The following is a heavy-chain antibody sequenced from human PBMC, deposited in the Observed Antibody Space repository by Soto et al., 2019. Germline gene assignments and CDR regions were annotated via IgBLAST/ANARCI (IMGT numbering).Heavy chain of an antibody. CDR2: ISGGGGST. Sequence: EVQLLESGGGLVQPGGSLRLSCAASGFTFSGYAMGWVGQAPGKGLEWVSVISGGGGSTYYADSVKGRFTISRDNSKNTLYLQMNSLRAEDTAVYYCAKLAERYFDWLYFDYWGQGTLVTVSS. J-gene: IGHJ4*02. CDR3: AKLAERYFDWLYFDY. CDR1: GFTFSGYA. V-gene: IGHV3-23*01. D-gene: IGHD3-9*01.